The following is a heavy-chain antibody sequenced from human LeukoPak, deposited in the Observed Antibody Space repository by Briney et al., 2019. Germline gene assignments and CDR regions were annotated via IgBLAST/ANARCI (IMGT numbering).Heavy chain of an antibody. Sequence: SETQSLTCSVSGGSISSGDYYWSWIRQPPGKGLEWVGYIYYSGRTYYSPSLMSRVTTSIDTSKNQFSLKLTSVTDADTAVYFCARGRFYGPADYWGQGTLLTVSS. V-gene: IGHV4-30-4*01. J-gene: IGHJ4*02. CDR2: IYYSGRT. D-gene: IGHD2/OR15-2a*01. CDR3: ARGRFYGPADY. CDR1: GGSISSGDYY.